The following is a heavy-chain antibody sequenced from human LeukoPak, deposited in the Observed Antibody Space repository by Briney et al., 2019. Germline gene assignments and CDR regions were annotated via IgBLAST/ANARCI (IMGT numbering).Heavy chain of an antibody. V-gene: IGHV4-38-2*01. J-gene: IGHJ4*02. CDR2: IYHSGST. Sequence: SETLSLTCAVSGYSISSGYYWGWIRPPPGKGLEWIGRIYHSGSTYYNPSLKSRVTISVDTSKNQFSLKLSSVTAADTAVYYCARAGGSGSYSPFDYWGQGTLVTVSS. CDR1: GYSISSGYY. D-gene: IGHD3-10*01. CDR3: ARAGGSGSYSPFDY.